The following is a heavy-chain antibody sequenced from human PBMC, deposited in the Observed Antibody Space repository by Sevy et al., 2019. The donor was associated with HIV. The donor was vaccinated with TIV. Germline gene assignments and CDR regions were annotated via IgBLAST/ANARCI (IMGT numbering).Heavy chain of an antibody. CDR3: ARVVGWLRLGYYFDY. Sequence: ASVKVSCKASGYTFTSYGISWVRQAPGQGLEWMGWISAYNGNTNYAQKLQGRVTMTTDTSTVTAYMELRSLRSDDTAVYYCARVVGWLRLGYYFDYWGQGTLVTVSS. J-gene: IGHJ4*02. CDR2: ISAYNGNT. V-gene: IGHV1-18*01. CDR1: GYTFTSYG. D-gene: IGHD5-12*01.